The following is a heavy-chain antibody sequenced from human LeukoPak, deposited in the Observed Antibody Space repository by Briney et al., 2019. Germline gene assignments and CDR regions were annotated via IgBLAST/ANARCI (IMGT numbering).Heavy chain of an antibody. CDR3: ATGYDSSGYYGFDY. V-gene: IGHV3-9*01. CDR2: ISWNSGSI. J-gene: IGHJ4*02. D-gene: IGHD3-22*01. Sequence: GGSLRLSCAASGFTFDDYAMHWVRQAPGKGLEWVSGISWNSGSIGYADSVKGRFTISRDNSQNTLYLQMSSLRDEDTAVYYCATGYDSSGYYGFDYWGQGTLVTVSS. CDR1: GFTFDDYA.